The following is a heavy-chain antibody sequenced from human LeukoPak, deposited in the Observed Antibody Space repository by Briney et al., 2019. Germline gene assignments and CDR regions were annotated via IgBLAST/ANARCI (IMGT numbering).Heavy chain of an antibody. D-gene: IGHD3-16*02. CDR2: INPNSGGT. CDR1: GYTFTGYY. V-gene: IGHV1-2*04. CDR3: ARGDYGYVWGSYRYTFDY. J-gene: IGHJ4*02. Sequence: ASVKVSCKASGYTFTGYYMHWVRQAPGQGLEWMGWINPNSGGTNYAQKFQGWVTMTRDTSISTAYMELSRLRSDDTAVYYCARGDYGYVWGSYRYTFDYWGQGTLVTVSS.